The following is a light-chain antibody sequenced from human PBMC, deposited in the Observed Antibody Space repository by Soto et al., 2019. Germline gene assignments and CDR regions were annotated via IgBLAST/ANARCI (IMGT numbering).Light chain of an antibody. Sequence: QSVLTQPPSASGAPGQRVTISCTGSSSNIGAGYDVHWYQQLPGAAPKLLIYANNNRTSGVPDRFSGSKSDTSASLAITGLQAEDEADYYCQSYDSSLSRSYVFGTGTKLTVL. J-gene: IGLJ1*01. V-gene: IGLV1-40*01. CDR2: ANN. CDR1: SSNIGAGYD. CDR3: QSYDSSLSRSYV.